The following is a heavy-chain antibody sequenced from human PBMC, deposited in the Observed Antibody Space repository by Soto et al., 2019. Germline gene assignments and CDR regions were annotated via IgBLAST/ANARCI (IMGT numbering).Heavy chain of an antibody. V-gene: IGHV3-15*01. J-gene: IGHJ4*02. CDR2: IKSKTDGGTT. CDR1: GFTFSNAW. Sequence: PGGSLRLSCAASGFTFSNAWMSWVRQAPGKGLEWVGHIKSKTDGGTTDYAAPVKGRFTISRDDSKNTLYLQMNSLKTEDTAVYYCTTLGRSYWVFDYWGQGTLVTVSS. D-gene: IGHD1-26*01. CDR3: TTLGRSYWVFDY.